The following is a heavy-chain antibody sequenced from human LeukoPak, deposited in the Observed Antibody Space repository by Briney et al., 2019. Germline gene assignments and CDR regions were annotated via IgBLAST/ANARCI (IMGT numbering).Heavy chain of an antibody. D-gene: IGHD6-13*01. V-gene: IGHV3-30*03. Sequence: GRSLRLSCAASGFTFSSYGMHWDRQAPGKGLEWVAVISYDGSNKYYADSVKGRFTISRDNSKNTLYLQMNSLRAEDTAVYYCASGRHSSSWYLEFGYWGQGTLVTVSS. CDR2: ISYDGSNK. CDR3: ASGRHSSSWYLEFGY. J-gene: IGHJ4*02. CDR1: GFTFSSYG.